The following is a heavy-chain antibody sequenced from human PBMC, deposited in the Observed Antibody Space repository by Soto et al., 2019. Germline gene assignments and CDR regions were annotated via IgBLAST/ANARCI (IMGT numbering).Heavy chain of an antibody. D-gene: IGHD2-15*01. Sequence: GGALRLSCVCSGFRFSDYSLNWVRQASRQGLEWVPNINSRGTSTNYVDSVRGRFSTSRENTRNASYLNMDGLRGGDTATYYCIRRTNTPRLAFWGRGTKVTVYS. V-gene: IGHV3-7*03. CDR1: GFRFSDYS. CDR3: IRRTNTPRLAF. CDR2: INSRGTST. J-gene: IGHJ4*01.